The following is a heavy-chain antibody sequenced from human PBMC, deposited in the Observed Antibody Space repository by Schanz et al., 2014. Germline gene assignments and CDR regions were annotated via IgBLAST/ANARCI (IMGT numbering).Heavy chain of an antibody. CDR1: GYTFTDYG. V-gene: IGHV1-69*10. CDR3: ARGYGDSPTDF. Sequence: QVQVVQSGAEVKKPGASVKVSCKASGYTFTDYGVIWVRQAPGQGLEWMGWIIPSLGLAKYEQKFQDKVTITADTSTTTAYMELSGLRSEDTAVYYCARGYGDSPTDFWGQGTLVTVSS. CDR2: IIPSLGLA. J-gene: IGHJ4*02. D-gene: IGHD4-17*01.